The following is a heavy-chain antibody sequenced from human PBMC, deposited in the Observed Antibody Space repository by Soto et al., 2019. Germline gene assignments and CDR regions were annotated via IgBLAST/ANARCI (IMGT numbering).Heavy chain of an antibody. CDR2: MNPNSGNT. D-gene: IGHD6-19*01. CDR3: ARGFGYSSGWYAGYYYYGMDV. V-gene: IGHV1-8*01. CDR1: GYTFTSYD. Sequence: ASVKVSCKASGYTFTSYDINWVRQATGQGLEWMGWMNPNSGNTGYAQKFQGRVTMTRNTSISTAYMELSSLRSEDTAVYYCARGFGYSSGWYAGYYYYGMDVWGQGTTVTVSS. J-gene: IGHJ6*02.